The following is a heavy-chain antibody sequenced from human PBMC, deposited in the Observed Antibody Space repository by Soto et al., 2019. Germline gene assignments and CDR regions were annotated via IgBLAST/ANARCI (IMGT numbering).Heavy chain of an antibody. D-gene: IGHD1-7*01. CDR1: GLPFSNYS. V-gene: IGHV3-23*01. CDR2: MSGSSSTT. Sequence: GGSPILSSATSGLPFSNYSMSWVRPAPGGGLEWVSSMSGSSSTTYYADSVRGRFTISRDRSKNTLYLQMSSLRAEDTALYYCAKNQERELPRVIDFWGQGTLVTVSP. CDR3: AKNQERELPRVIDF. J-gene: IGHJ4*02.